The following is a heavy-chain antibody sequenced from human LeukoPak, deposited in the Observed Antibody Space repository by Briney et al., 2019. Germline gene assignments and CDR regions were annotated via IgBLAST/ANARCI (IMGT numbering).Heavy chain of an antibody. CDR1: GGSISNYY. CDR3: VGTTKWLAFDY. V-gene: IGHV4-59*01. D-gene: IGHD5-24*01. J-gene: IGHJ4*02. CDR2: IYNSGST. Sequence: PSETLSLTCTVSGGSISNYYWSWIRQPPGKGLEWVGCIYNSGSTNYSPSLNSRVTISVDTSENQLSPRLTSVTAADTAVYYCVGTTKWLAFDYWGQGTLVTVSS.